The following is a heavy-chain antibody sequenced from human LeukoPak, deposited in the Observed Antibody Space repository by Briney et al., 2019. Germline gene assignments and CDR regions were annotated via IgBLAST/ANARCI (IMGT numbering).Heavy chain of an antibody. CDR1: GYSFPSYR. V-gene: IGHV5-51*01. Sequence: RGESLKISCKGSGYSFPSYRIGWVRQMPGKGLEWMGIIYPGDSDTRYSPSFQGQVTISADKSISTAYLQWSSLKASDTAMYYCATGIYSYGSSLDYWGQGTLVTVSS. CDR2: IYPGDSDT. J-gene: IGHJ4*02. D-gene: IGHD5-18*01. CDR3: ATGIYSYGSSLDY.